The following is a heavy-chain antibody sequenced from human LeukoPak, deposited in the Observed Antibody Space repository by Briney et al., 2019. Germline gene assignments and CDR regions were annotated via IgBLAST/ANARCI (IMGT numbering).Heavy chain of an antibody. CDR1: GYTFTGYY. V-gene: IGHV1-2*02. D-gene: IGHD3-22*01. CDR3: TRAPSSGPFDY. Sequence: GASVKVSCKASGYTFTGYYIHWVRQAPGQGLEWMGWMNPSSGGTDYAQKFQGRVTMTRDTSISTAYMGLSRLRSDDTALYYCTRAPSSGPFDYWGQGTLVTVSS. CDR2: MNPSSGGT. J-gene: IGHJ4*02.